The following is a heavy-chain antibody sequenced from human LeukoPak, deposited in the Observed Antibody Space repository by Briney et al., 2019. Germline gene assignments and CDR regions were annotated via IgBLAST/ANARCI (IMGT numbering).Heavy chain of an antibody. D-gene: IGHD6-19*01. CDR1: VVTFSNYA. Sequence: PGGSLRLSCAASVVTFSNYAMTWVRQGPGKGLEWVSGISGSGDTTYYADSEKGRFTTSRDNFRNTLYLQMNSLTVADTAVYFCARESFKAVAGYLDYWGQGILVTVSS. CDR2: ISGSGDTT. J-gene: IGHJ4*02. V-gene: IGHV3-23*01. CDR3: ARESFKAVAGYLDY.